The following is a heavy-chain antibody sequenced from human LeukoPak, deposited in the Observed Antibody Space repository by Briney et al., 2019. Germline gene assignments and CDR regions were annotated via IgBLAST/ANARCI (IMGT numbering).Heavy chain of an antibody. Sequence: GGSLRLSCAASGFTFSSYAMNWVRQAPGKGLEWVSTISGSGGSTYYADSVKGRFTISRDNSKNTLYLQMNSLRAEDTAIYYCAKGNAESVRGVKRQQLVIYYYFYMDVWGKGTTVTVSS. CDR1: GFTFSSYA. D-gene: IGHD6-13*01. CDR2: ISGSGGST. CDR3: AKGNAESVRGVKRQQLVIYYYFYMDV. J-gene: IGHJ6*03. V-gene: IGHV3-23*01.